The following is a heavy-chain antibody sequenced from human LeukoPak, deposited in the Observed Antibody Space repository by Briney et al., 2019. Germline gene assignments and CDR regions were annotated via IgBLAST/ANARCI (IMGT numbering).Heavy chain of an antibody. CDR2: IIPIFGTA. CDR1: GGTFTSYA. CDR3: ASLREGSSWYGY. Sequence: WASVKVSCKASGGTFTSYAISWVRQAPGQGLEWMGGIIPIFGTANYAQKFQGRVTITADKSTSTAYMELSSLRSEDTAVYYCASLREGSSWYGYGGQGILVTVS. V-gene: IGHV1-69*06. D-gene: IGHD6-13*01. J-gene: IGHJ4*02.